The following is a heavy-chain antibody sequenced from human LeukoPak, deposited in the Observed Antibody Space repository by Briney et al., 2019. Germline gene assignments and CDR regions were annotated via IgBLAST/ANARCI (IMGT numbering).Heavy chain of an antibody. CDR3: ARLIGSGVYYYMDV. CDR1: GGTFSSYG. CDR2: IIPIFGTA. V-gene: IGHV1-69*13. D-gene: IGHD2-15*01. J-gene: IGHJ6*03. Sequence: ASVKVSCKASGGTFSSYGISWVRQAPGQGLEWMGTIIPIFGTANYAQKFQGRVTITADESTSTAYMELSSLRSEDTAVYYCARLIGSGVYYYMDVWGKGTTVTVSS.